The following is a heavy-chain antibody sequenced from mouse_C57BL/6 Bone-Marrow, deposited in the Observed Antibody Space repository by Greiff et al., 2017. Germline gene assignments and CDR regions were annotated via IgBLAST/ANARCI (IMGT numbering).Heavy chain of an antibody. CDR3: ASEKYYGYDVSFAY. D-gene: IGHD2-2*01. CDR2: IYPRSGNT. J-gene: IGHJ3*01. V-gene: IGHV1-81*01. CDR1: GYTFTSSC. Sequence: QVQLQQSGAELARPGASVKLSCKASGYTFTSSCISWVKPRTGQGLEWIGEIYPRSGNTYYNEKFKGKATLTADKSSSTAYMELRSLTSEDSAFYFCASEKYYGYDVSFAYWGQGTLVTVSA.